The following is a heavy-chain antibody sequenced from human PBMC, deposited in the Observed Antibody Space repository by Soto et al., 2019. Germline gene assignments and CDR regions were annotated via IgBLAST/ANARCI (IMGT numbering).Heavy chain of an antibody. CDR2: IYHSGST. CDR1: GGSINTYY. CDR3: ARSPYYDTLVAEIYYFDY. J-gene: IGHJ4*02. Sequence: SETLSLTCTVPGGSINTYYWSWIRQSPGKGLEWIGNIYHSGSTNYNPSLKSRVTISVDTSKNQFSLKLSSVTAADTAVYYCARSPYYDTLVAEIYYFDYWGQGTLVTVSS. V-gene: IGHV4-59*08. D-gene: IGHD3-22*01.